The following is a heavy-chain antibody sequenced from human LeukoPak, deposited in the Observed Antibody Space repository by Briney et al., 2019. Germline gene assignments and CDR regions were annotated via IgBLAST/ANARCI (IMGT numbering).Heavy chain of an antibody. Sequence: PSETLSPTCTVSGGSISSGDYYWTWIRQPPGKGLEWIGYIYYSGSTYCNPSLKSRLIISVDTSKNQFSLKLSSVTAADTAVYYCARGLGSSWYGDWGQGTLVTVSS. J-gene: IGHJ4*02. D-gene: IGHD6-13*01. V-gene: IGHV4-30-4*01. CDR2: IYYSGST. CDR3: ARGLGSSWYGD. CDR1: GGSISSGDYY.